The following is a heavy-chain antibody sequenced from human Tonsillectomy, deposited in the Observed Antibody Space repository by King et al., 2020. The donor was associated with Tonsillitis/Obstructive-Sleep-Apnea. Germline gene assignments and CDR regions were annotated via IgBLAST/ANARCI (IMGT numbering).Heavy chain of an antibody. CDR1: GFTFGDYT. CDR3: TSVPSPTYTHLYDYYCYMDV. Sequence: VQLVESGGGVVQPGRSLRLSCSASGFTFGDYTMNWVRQAPGKGLEWVGYIRGKIYGGTTEYAASVKGRLSFARDDSKSIAYLQMNRLKSEDTAVYYCTSVPSPTYTHLYDYYCYMDVWGKGTPVTVSS. CDR2: IRGKIYGGTT. J-gene: IGHJ6*03. D-gene: IGHD2/OR15-2a*01. V-gene: IGHV3-49*04.